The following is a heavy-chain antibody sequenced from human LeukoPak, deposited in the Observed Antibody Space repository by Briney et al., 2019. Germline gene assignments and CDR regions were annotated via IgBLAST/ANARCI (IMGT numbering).Heavy chain of an antibody. J-gene: IGHJ4*02. Sequence: GGSLRLSYAASGFSFNSDWMDWVRQAPGKGLEWVANIKHDESGKNYLDSVKGRFTISRDNAQNSLYLQMNGLRVEDTAVYYCTRRLDDWGQGTLVTVSS. V-gene: IGHV3-7*01. CDR1: GFSFNSDW. D-gene: IGHD3-16*01. CDR2: IKHDESGK. CDR3: TRRLDD.